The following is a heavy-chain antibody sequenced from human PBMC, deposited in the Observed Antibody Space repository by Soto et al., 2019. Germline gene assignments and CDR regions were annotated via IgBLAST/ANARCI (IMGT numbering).Heavy chain of an antibody. Sequence: GASVKVSCKASGYTFTGYYMHWVRQAPGQGLEWMGWINPNSGGTNYAQKFQGWVTMTRDTSISTAYMELSRLRSDDTAVYYCAREAAAGTLYWFDPWGQGTLGTVS. CDR3: AREAAAGTLYWFDP. J-gene: IGHJ5*02. CDR2: INPNSGGT. D-gene: IGHD6-13*01. CDR1: GYTFTGYY. V-gene: IGHV1-2*04.